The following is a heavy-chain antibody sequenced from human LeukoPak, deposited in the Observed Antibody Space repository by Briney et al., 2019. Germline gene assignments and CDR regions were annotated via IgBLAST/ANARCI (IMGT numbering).Heavy chain of an antibody. J-gene: IGHJ4*02. CDR2: VYYSGST. V-gene: IGHV4-59*01. CDR1: GGSISTYY. CDR3: ARERRDGYKVYFDY. D-gene: IGHD5-24*01. Sequence: SETLSLTCTVSGGSISTYYWSWIRQPPGKGLEWIGYVYYSGSTNYNPSLKSRVTISVDTSKNQFSLRLSSVTAADTAVYYCARERRDGYKVYFDYWGQGTLVTVSS.